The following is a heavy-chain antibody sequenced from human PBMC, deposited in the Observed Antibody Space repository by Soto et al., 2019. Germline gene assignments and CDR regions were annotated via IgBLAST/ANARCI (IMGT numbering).Heavy chain of an antibody. V-gene: IGHV4-4*02. J-gene: IGHJ4*02. CDR3: ARRGGGVVLAATTPFDY. CDR1: CGSISTANW. CDR2: IYHSGST. D-gene: IGHD2-15*01. Sequence: QVPLQESGPRLVRPSGTLSLTCTVSCGSISTANWWSWVRQPPGRGLEWIGEIYHSGSTNYNLSLKSRVTLSVDKSKNQFSLRLSSVTAADTATYYCARRGGGVVLAATTPFDYWGQGTLVTVSS.